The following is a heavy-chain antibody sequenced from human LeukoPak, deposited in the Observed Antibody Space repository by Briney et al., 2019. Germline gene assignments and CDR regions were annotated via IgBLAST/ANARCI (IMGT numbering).Heavy chain of an antibody. V-gene: IGHV4-59*12. CDR2: ISYSGST. Sequence: KPSETLSLTCTASDGAITGYYWGWIRQPPGKGLEWIGHISYSGSTNYNPSLKSRVTISVDTSKNHFSLKLNSVTAADTAVYYCARGYSTSWTYYFNYWGQGALVTVSS. J-gene: IGHJ4*02. CDR1: DGAITGYY. D-gene: IGHD6-13*01. CDR3: ARGYSTSWTYYFNY.